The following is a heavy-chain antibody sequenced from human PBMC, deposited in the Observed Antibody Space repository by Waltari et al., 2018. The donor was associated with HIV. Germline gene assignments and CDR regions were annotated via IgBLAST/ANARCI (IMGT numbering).Heavy chain of an antibody. D-gene: IGHD3-22*01. J-gene: IGHJ4*02. CDR2: KTPIFGSA. CDR3: ARAFYDSSGYYYVPWGY. Sequence: QVQLVQSGAEVKKPGSSVKVSCKASGGTFSNYAISWVRQAPGQGLEWMGGRGGKTPIFGSASYAQRFQDRVTIAADESTGTAYMELSSLRSEDTAVYYCARAFYDSSGYYYVPWGYWGQGTLVTVSS. V-gene: IGHV1-69*12. CDR1: GGTFSNYA.